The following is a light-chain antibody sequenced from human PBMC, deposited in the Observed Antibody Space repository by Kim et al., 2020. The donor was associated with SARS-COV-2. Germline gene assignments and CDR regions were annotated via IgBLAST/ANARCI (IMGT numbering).Light chain of an antibody. CDR2: EVS. CDR3: SSYTSSDTWV. J-gene: IGLJ3*02. CDR1: SSDVGGYNR. Sequence: QSALTQPASVSGSPGQSITISCTGTSSDVGGYNRVSWYQHHPGKAPKLMIYEVSNWPSGVSNRFSGSKSGNTASLTISGLQTEDEADYYCSSYTSSDTWVFGGGTQLTVL. V-gene: IGLV2-14*01.